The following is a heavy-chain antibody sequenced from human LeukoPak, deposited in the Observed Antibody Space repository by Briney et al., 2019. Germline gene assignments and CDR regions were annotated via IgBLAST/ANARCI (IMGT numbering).Heavy chain of an antibody. V-gene: IGHV4-59*01. J-gene: IGHJ6*03. D-gene: IGHD3-10*01. CDR2: IYYSGST. Sequence: SETLSLTCTVSGGSISSYYWSWIRQPPGKGLEWIGYIYYSGSTNYNPSLKSRVTTSVDTSKNQFSLKLSSVTAADTAVYYCARRFGEFSPYYYMDVWGKGTTVTVSS. CDR3: ARRFGEFSPYYYMDV. CDR1: GGSISSYY.